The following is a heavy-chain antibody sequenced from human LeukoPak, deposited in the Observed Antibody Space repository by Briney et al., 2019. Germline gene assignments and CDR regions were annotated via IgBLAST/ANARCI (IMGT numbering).Heavy chain of an antibody. D-gene: IGHD3-22*01. CDR1: GFTFSSYA. J-gene: IGHJ3*02. CDR2: ISGGGSGT. Sequence: GGSLRLSYAPSGFTFSSYAMSWVRQAPGKGLEWVAVISGGGSGTYNADSVRGRFTISRDNSKNTVYLHMNSLRAEDTAIYYCAKAVGSSGYFSRDAFDIWGQGTMVTPSA. CDR3: AKAVGSSGYFSRDAFDI. V-gene: IGHV3-23*01.